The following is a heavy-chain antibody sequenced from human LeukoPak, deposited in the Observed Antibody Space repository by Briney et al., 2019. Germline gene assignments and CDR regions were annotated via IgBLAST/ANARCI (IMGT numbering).Heavy chain of an antibody. CDR3: ARHRHSSGYYHRGFDY. V-gene: IGHV3-7*01. J-gene: IGHJ4*02. Sequence: TGGSLRLSCAASGFTFSSYWMSWVRQAPGKGLEWVANIKQDGSEKYYVDSVKGRFTISRDNAKNSLYLQMNSLRAEDTAVYYCARHRHSSGYYHRGFDYWGQGTLVTVSS. CDR2: IKQDGSEK. D-gene: IGHD3-22*01. CDR1: GFTFSSYW.